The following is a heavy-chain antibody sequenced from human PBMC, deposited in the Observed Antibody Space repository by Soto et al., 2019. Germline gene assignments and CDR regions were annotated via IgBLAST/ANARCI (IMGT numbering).Heavy chain of an antibody. D-gene: IGHD5-12*01. CDR3: ARIASGYDVHFDY. Sequence: NPSETLSLTCTVSGGSISSGDYYWSWIRQPPGKGLEWIGYIYYSGSTYYNPSLKSRVTISVDTSKNQFSLKLSSVTAADTAVYYCARIASGYDVHFDYWGQGTLVTVSS. V-gene: IGHV4-30-4*01. J-gene: IGHJ4*02. CDR2: IYYSGST. CDR1: GGSISSGDYY.